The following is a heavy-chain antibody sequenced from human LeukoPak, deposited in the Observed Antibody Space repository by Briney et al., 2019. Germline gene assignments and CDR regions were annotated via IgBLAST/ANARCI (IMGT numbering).Heavy chain of an antibody. D-gene: IGHD5-18*01. CDR3: ARGSLLYSYGYRGFDY. CDR1: GGTFSSYA. V-gene: IGHV1-69*06. CDR2: IIPIFGTA. J-gene: IGHJ4*02. Sequence: SVKVSCKASGGTFSSYAISWVRQAPGQGLEWMGGIIPIFGTANYAQKFQGRVTITADKSTSTAYMELSSLRSEDTAVYYCARGSLLYSYGYRGFDYWGQGTLVTVSS.